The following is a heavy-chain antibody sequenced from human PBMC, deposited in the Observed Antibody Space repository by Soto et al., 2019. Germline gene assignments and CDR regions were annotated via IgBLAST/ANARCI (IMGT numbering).Heavy chain of an antibody. CDR1: GGSFSGYY. V-gene: IGHV4-34*01. Sequence: SETLSLTCAVYGGSFSGYYWSWIRQPPGKGLEWIGEINHSGSTNYNPSLKSRVTISVDTSKNQFSLKLSSVTAADTAVYYCARGRPYFDWSKKYFDYWGQGTLVTVSS. J-gene: IGHJ4*02. CDR2: INHSGST. D-gene: IGHD3-9*01. CDR3: ARGRPYFDWSKKYFDY.